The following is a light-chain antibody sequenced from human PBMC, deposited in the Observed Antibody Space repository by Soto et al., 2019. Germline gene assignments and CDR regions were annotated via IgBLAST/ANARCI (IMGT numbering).Light chain of an antibody. J-gene: IGLJ2*01. Sequence: QSALTQPASVSGSPGQSITISCTGTSSDVGGYNYVSWYQQHPGKAPKLMIYDVSNRPSGVSNRFSGSKSGNTASLTISRLQAEDEADYYCSSYTSSSTLVFGGGTKLTV. CDR2: DVS. V-gene: IGLV2-14*01. CDR1: SSDVGGYNY. CDR3: SSYTSSSTLV.